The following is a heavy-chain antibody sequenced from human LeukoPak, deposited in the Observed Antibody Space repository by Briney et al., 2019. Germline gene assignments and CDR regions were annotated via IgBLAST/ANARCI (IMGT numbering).Heavy chain of an antibody. CDR1: GFTFSSYW. V-gene: IGHV3-74*01. J-gene: IGHJ4*02. CDR3: ARGVYYYDSSNCGY. CDR2: INSDGSST. D-gene: IGHD3-22*01. Sequence: GGSLRLSCAASGFTFSSYWMHWVCQAPGKRLVWVSRINSDGSSTSYADSVKGRFTISRDNAKNTLYLQMNSLRAEDTAVYYCARGVYYYDSSNCGYWGQGTLVTVSS.